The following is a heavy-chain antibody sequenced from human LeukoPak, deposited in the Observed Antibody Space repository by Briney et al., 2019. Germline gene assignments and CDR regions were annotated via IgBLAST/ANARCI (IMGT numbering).Heavy chain of an antibody. J-gene: IGHJ4*02. Sequence: GGSLRLSYTASGFTFSSYWMSWVRQAPGKGLEWVANIKQDGSGKYYVDSVKGRFTISRDNAKKSLYLQMNSLRAEDTAVYFCARDHSDYVRVGLDYWGQGTLVTVSS. D-gene: IGHD5-12*01. V-gene: IGHV3-7*01. CDR1: GFTFSSYW. CDR3: ARDHSDYVRVGLDY. CDR2: IKQDGSGK.